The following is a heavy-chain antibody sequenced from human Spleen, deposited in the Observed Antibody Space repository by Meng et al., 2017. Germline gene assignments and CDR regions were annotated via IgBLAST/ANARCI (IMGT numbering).Heavy chain of an antibody. CDR2: INTDGSYT. D-gene: IGHD3-10*01. V-gene: IGHV3-74*01. Sequence: LTCGASGFTFSSYWMHWVRQAPGKGLVWVSRINTDGSYTSYADSVKGRFTISRDNAKNTLFLQMNSLKAEDTAVYYCARDRGWRDFDYWGQGTLVTVSS. CDR3: ARDRGWRDFDY. J-gene: IGHJ4*02. CDR1: GFTFSSYW.